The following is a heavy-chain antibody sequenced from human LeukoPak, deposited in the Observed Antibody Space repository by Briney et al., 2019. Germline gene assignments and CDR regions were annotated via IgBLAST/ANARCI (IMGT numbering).Heavy chain of an antibody. CDR2: ISAYNGNT. D-gene: IGHD1-1*01. CDR1: GYTFTGYY. Sequence: ASVKVSCKASGYTFTGYYMHWVRQAPGQGLEWMGWISAYNGNTNYAQKLQGRVTMTTDTSTSTAYMELRSLRSDDTAVYYCARRYEGDYWGQGTLVTVSS. CDR3: ARRYEGDY. J-gene: IGHJ4*02. V-gene: IGHV1-18*04.